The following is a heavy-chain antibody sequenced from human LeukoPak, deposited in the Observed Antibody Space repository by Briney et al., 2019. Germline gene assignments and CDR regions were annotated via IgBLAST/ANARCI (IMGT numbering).Heavy chain of an antibody. CDR2: IYTTGST. CDR1: GVSISSGSYY. D-gene: IGHD6-13*01. J-gene: IGHJ4*02. Sequence: SQTLSLTCTVSGVSISSGSYYWSWIRQPAGKELEWIGRIYTTGSTNYSPSLKSRVTISADTSKNPFSLKLSSVTAADTAVYYCARRVAGLNQPYYFDYWGQGTLVTVSS. V-gene: IGHV4-61*02. CDR3: ARRVAGLNQPYYFDY.